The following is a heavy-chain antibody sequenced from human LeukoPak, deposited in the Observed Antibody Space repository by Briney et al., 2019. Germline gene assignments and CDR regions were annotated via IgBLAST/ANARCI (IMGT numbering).Heavy chain of an antibody. CDR3: AKDSAFYYIDV. D-gene: IGHD3-10*01. CDR1: GFTVSSNY. Sequence: GGSLRLSCAASGFTVSSNYMSWVRQAPGKGLEWVSFIYSGGSTYYADSVKGRFTISRDNSKNTLYLQMNSLKGDDTAVYYCAKDSAFYYIDVWGKGTTVIISS. CDR2: IYSGGST. J-gene: IGHJ6*03. V-gene: IGHV3-66*02.